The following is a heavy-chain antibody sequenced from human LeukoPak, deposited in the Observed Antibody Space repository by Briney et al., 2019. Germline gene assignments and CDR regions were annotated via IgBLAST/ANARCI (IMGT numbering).Heavy chain of an antibody. V-gene: IGHV3-21*01. CDR1: GFTFSSYS. Sequence: GGSLRLSCAASGFTFSSYSMNWVRQAPGKGLEWVSSISSSSSYIYYADSVKGRFTISRDNAKNSLYLQMNSLRAEDTAVYYCARDHLRANTASAWGQGTLATVSS. J-gene: IGHJ5*02. D-gene: IGHD5-18*01. CDR3: ARDHLRANTASA. CDR2: ISSSSSYI.